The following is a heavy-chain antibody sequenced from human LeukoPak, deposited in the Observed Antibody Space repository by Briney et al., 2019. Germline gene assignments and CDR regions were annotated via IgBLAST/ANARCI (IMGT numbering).Heavy chain of an antibody. CDR3: ARSSLAVYFDY. CDR1: GGSISSGSYY. CDR2: VFTRGTT. V-gene: IGHV4-61*09. D-gene: IGHD6-19*01. Sequence: PSETLSLTCTVSGGSISSGSYYWNWIRQPAGKRLEWLGHVFTRGTTNYNASLEGRLTISLDTARNQFSLYLSSVTAADTAMYFSARSSLAVYFDYWGQGTLVTASS. J-gene: IGHJ4*02.